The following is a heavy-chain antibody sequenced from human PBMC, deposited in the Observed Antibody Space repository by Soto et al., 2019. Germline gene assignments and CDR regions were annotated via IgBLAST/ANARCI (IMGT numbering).Heavy chain of an antibody. CDR3: ASLRRPTGILYYYYMDV. Sequence: EVQLVESGGGLVKPGGSLRLSCAASGFTFSSYSMNWVRQAPGKELEWVSSISSSSSYIYYADSVKGRFTISRDNAKNSLYLQMNSLRAEDTAVYYCASLRRPTGILYYYYMDVWGKGTTVTVSS. V-gene: IGHV3-21*01. CDR1: GFTFSSYS. CDR2: ISSSSSYI. D-gene: IGHD4-17*01. J-gene: IGHJ6*03.